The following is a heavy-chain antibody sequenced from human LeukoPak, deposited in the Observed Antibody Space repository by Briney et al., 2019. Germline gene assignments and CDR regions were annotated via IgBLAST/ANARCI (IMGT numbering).Heavy chain of an antibody. V-gene: IGHV1-69*05. Sequence: ASVKVSCKASGGTFSSYAISWVRQAPGQGLEWMGGIIPIFGTANYAQKFQGRVTMTTDTSTSTAYMELRSLRSDDTAVYYCARSPQLVPDYWGQGTLVTVSS. J-gene: IGHJ4*02. CDR2: IIPIFGTA. D-gene: IGHD6-6*01. CDR1: GGTFSSYA. CDR3: ARSPQLVPDY.